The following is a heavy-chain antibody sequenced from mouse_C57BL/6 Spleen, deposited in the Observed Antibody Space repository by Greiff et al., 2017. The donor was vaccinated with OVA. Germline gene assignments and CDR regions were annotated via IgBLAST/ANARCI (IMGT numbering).Heavy chain of an antibody. CDR3: GGPYYDYDEAWFAY. CDR2: IRSKSNNYAT. Sequence: DVKLVESGGGLVQPKGSLKLSCAASGFSFNTYAMNWVRQAPGKGLEWVARIRSKSNNYATYYADSVKDSFTISRDDSESMLYLQMNNLKTEDTAMFYCGGPYYDYDEAWFAYWGQGTLVTVSA. CDR1: GFSFNTYA. D-gene: IGHD2-4*01. V-gene: IGHV10-1*01. J-gene: IGHJ3*01.